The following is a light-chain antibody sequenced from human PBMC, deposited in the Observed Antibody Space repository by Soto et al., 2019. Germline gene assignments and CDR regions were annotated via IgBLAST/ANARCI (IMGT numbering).Light chain of an antibody. CDR3: QQYHNSPRT. CDR2: DTS. J-gene: IGKJ1*01. Sequence: ETVLTQSPGTLSLSPGEIATLSCRASQSVGGSSLAWYQQRPGQAPRLLIYDTSTRATGIPDRFSGSGSGTDFTLTISRLEPEDFAVYSCQQYHNSPRTFXQGTKVDIK. V-gene: IGKV3-20*01. CDR1: QSVGGSS.